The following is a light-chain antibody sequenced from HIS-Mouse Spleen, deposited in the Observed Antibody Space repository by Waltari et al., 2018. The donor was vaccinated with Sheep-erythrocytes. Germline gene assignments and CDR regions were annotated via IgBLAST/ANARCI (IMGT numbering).Light chain of an antibody. CDR1: KLGDKY. J-gene: IGLJ3*02. CDR2: QDS. CDR3: QAWDSSTVV. V-gene: IGLV3-1*01. Sequence: SYELTQPPSVSVSPGQTASITCSGDKLGDKYAWWYQQKPGQSPVLVIYQDSKRPSGGPARVSGSNSGNTATLTISGTQAMEEADYYCQAWDSSTVVFGGGTKLTVL.